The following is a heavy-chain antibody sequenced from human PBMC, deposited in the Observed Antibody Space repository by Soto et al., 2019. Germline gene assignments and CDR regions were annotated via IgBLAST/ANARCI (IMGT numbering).Heavy chain of an antibody. J-gene: IGHJ2*01. Sequence: GASVKVSCQASGYTFTNYAMHWVRQAPGQRLEWMGWINAGNGNTKYSQKFQGRVTITRDTSASTAYMELSSLRSEDTAVYYCARGGSLYWYFDLWGRGTLVTVSS. D-gene: IGHD1-26*01. CDR1: GYTFTNYA. CDR3: ARGGSLYWYFDL. V-gene: IGHV1-3*01. CDR2: INAGNGNT.